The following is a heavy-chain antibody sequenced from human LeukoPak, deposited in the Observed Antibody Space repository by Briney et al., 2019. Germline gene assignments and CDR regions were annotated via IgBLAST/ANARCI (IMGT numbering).Heavy chain of an antibody. CDR3: ARVEGGGATPFPFDY. V-gene: IGHV1-18*01. J-gene: IGHJ4*02. CDR2: ISAYNGNT. CDR1: GYTFTSYG. D-gene: IGHD1-26*01. Sequence: ASVKVSCKASGYTFTSYGISWVRQAPGQGLEWMGWISAYNGNTNYAQKLQGRVTITADESTSTAYMELSSLRSEDTAVYYCARVEGGGATPFPFDYWGQGTLVTVSS.